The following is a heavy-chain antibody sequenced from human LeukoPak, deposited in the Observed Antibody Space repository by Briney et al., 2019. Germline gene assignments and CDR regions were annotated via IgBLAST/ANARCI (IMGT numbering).Heavy chain of an antibody. Sequence: AETLSLTCTVSVGSMSSYYWSWIRQPPGKGREWIGNIFYNGDTYYNPSLKSRLTISIDTSNSHFSLRLNSVAAADTAMYFCARGWSTSWSFHFDFWGQGSLVTVSS. CDR3: ARGWSTSWSFHFDF. V-gene: IGHV4-59*08. J-gene: IGHJ4*02. D-gene: IGHD2-2*01. CDR2: IFYNGDT. CDR1: VGSMSSYY.